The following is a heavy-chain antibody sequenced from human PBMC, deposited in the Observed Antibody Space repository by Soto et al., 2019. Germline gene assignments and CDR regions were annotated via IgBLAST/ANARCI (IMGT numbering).Heavy chain of an antibody. D-gene: IGHD2-2*01. CDR2: IYFGGST. CDR1: GGSIISSDFF. CDR3: ASHTSSFAYYFHGMDI. Sequence: QLQLQESGPGLVRPSETLSLTCTVSGGSIISSDFFWGWIRQPPGKGPEWIGSIYFGGSTCYNPSPKIRVTISVATSENQLSLTLNSVTAADTAVYYCASHTSSFAYYFHGMDIWGQGTAVNVSS. V-gene: IGHV4-39*01. J-gene: IGHJ6*02.